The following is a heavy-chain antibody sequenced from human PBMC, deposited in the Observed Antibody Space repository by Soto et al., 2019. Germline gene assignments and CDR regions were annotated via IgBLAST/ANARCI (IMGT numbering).Heavy chain of an antibody. V-gene: IGHV3-9*01. CDR3: AKDTKSRKSSSWIGYYGMDV. Sequence: EVQLVESGGGLVQPGRSLRLSCAASGFSFNDHAMHWVRQAPGKGLEWVSVISWDSGTIHNADSVKGRFTISRDNAKNSLFLQMNSLRPEDTAIYYCAKDTKSRKSSSWIGYYGMDVWGQGTTVTVSS. D-gene: IGHD6-13*01. J-gene: IGHJ6*02. CDR2: ISWDSGTI. CDR1: GFSFNDHA.